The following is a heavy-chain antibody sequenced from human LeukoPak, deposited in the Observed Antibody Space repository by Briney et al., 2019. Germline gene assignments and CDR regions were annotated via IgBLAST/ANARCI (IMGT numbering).Heavy chain of an antibody. D-gene: IGHD6-19*01. V-gene: IGHV4-39*07. CDR3: ARLYSSGRYWAH. CDR2: IYYSGST. J-gene: IGHJ4*02. CDR1: GCSISSSSYY. Sequence: EAAETLSLTCTVSGCSISSSSYYWGWIRQPPGKGLEWIGSIYYSGSTYYNPALKSLVTISVDTSKNQFSLMLSPVTAADAAVYYCARLYSSGRYWAHWGQGTLVTVSS.